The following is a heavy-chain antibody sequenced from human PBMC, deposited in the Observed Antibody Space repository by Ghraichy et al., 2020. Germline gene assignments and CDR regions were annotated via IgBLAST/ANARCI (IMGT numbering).Heavy chain of an antibody. CDR2: ISENGGNT. Sequence: GGSLRHSCSASGFTFNMYSLHWVRQAPGKGLEYVSSISENGGNTYYADSVKGRFTISRDNSKKALYLQMSSRRAEDTAVYFWVKDGDRTGYYYTRGFGSWGRGSLVTVSS. V-gene: IGHV3-64D*06. CDR3: VKDGDRTGYYYTRGFGS. D-gene: IGHD3-22*01. CDR1: GFTFNMYS. J-gene: IGHJ4*02.